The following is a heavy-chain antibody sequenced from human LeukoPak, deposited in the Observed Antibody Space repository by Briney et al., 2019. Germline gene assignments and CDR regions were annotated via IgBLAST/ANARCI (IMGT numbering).Heavy chain of an antibody. D-gene: IGHD4-17*01. J-gene: IGHJ4*02. CDR3: ARISGGDYAFDY. CDR2: IYYSGST. V-gene: IGHV4-30-4*01. CDR1: GGSISSGDYY. Sequence: PSQTLSLTCTVSGGSISSGDYYWSWIRQPPGKGLEWIGYIYYSGSTYYNPSLKSRVTISVDTSKNQFSLKLSSVTAADTAVYYCARISGGDYAFDYWGQGTLVTVSP.